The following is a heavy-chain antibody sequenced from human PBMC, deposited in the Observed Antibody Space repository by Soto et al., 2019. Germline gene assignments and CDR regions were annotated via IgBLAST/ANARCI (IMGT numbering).Heavy chain of an antibody. D-gene: IGHD2-15*01. V-gene: IGHV3-7*01. CDR3: ATYRYCGGSSCHWSFDV. J-gene: IGHJ3*01. Sequence: EVQLVESGGDLVQPGGSLRLSCAASGFTFSNYWMYWVRQAPGKGLEWVANIQEDGREKNYVDSVKGRFTISRDNAKKSLELQMYSLRADDKAVYYCATYRYCGGSSCHWSFDVWGQGTTVTVSS. CDR1: GFTFSNYW. CDR2: IQEDGREK.